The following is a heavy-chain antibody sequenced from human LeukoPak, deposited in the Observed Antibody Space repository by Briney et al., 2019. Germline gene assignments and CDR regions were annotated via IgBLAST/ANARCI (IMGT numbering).Heavy chain of an antibody. CDR1: GFTLRSYD. CDR2: TSGSGVNS. J-gene: IGHJ4*02. CDR3: AKEYSGYDFDY. D-gene: IGHD5-12*01. V-gene: IGHV3-23*01. Sequence: GGSLRLSCAASGFTLRSYDMSWVRQAPGKGLEWVAATSGSGVNSYYADSVRGRFTISRDNPQNTLYLQMDSLRVEDTALYYCAKEYSGYDFDYWGQGTLVTVSS.